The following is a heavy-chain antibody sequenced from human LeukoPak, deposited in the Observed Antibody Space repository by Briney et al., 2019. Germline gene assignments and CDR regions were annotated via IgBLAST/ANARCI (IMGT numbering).Heavy chain of an antibody. D-gene: IGHD6-13*01. CDR3: ARDAFIAAAGYYFDY. CDR1: VYTFTGYY. CDR2: INPNSGGT. J-gene: IGHJ4*02. Sequence: ASVKVSCKASVYTFTGYYMHWVRQAPGQKREWMGWINPNSGGTNYAQKFQGRVTMTRDTSISTAYMELSSLRSDDTAVYYCARDAFIAAAGYYFDYWGQGTLVTVSS. V-gene: IGHV1-2*02.